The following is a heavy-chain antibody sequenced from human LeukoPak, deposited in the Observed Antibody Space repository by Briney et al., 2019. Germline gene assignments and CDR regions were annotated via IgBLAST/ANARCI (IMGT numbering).Heavy chain of an antibody. CDR3: AREGYCSSTSCYPLDY. CDR1: GFTFSSYG. V-gene: IGHV3-33*01. J-gene: IGHJ4*02. D-gene: IGHD2-2*01. CDR2: IWYDGSNK. Sequence: GGSLRLSCAASGFTFSSYGMPWVRQAPGKGLEWVAVIWYDGSNKYYADSVKGRFTISRDNSKNTLYLQMNSLRAEDTAVYYCAREGYCSSTSCYPLDYWGQGTLVTVSS.